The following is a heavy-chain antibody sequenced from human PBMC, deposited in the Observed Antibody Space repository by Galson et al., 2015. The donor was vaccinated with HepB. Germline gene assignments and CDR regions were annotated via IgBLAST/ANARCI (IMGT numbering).Heavy chain of an antibody. Sequence: SVKVSCKASGYTFTGYYMHWVRQAPGQGLEWMGWINPNSGGTNYAQKFQGRVTMTRDTSISTAYMELSRLRSDDTAVYYCARVRYDFWSGYYTGDDAFDIWGQGTMVTVSS. CDR2: INPNSGGT. D-gene: IGHD3-3*01. CDR3: ARVRYDFWSGYYTGDDAFDI. V-gene: IGHV1-2*02. CDR1: GYTFTGYY. J-gene: IGHJ3*02.